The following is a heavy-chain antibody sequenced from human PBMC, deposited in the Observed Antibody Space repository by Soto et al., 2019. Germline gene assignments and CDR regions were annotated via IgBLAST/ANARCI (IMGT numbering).Heavy chain of an antibody. D-gene: IGHD3-22*01. V-gene: IGHV4-59*01. CDR1: GGSISSYY. J-gene: IGHJ4*02. CDR3: ARYYETSGYYDY. CDR2: IYYSGST. Sequence: QVQLQESGPGLVKPSETLSLTCTVSGGSISSYYWSWIRQPPGKGLVWIGYIYYSGSTNYNPSLKSRVIISVDTSKNQFSLKLSSVTAADTAVYYCARYYETSGYYDYWGQGTLVTVSS.